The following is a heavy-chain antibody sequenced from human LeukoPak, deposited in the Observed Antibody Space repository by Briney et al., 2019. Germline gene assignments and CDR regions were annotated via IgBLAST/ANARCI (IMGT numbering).Heavy chain of an antibody. CDR1: GGPVTDYY. Sequence: SETLSLTCTVSGGPVTDYYWSWIRQSPGKGLEWIGYIYYTGTRYNPSLKSRVTISADRPKKQFSLKLISVTAADTPVYYCGRMSLAAGHFDYWGQGTLVTVSS. D-gene: IGHD6-13*01. CDR3: GRMSLAAGHFDY. CDR2: IYYTGT. J-gene: IGHJ4*02. V-gene: IGHV4-59*02.